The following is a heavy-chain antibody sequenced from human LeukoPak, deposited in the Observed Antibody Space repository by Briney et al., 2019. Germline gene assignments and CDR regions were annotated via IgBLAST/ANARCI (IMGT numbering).Heavy chain of an antibody. CDR3: ARDGGSFGGGSWVSNWFDP. CDR2: ISYDGSNK. D-gene: IGHD2-15*01. V-gene: IGHV3-30-3*01. CDR1: GFTISSYA. Sequence: GGSLRLSCAASGFTISSYAMHWVRQAPGKGLEWVAVISYDGSNKYYADSVKGRFTISRDNSKNTLYLQMNSLRAEDTAVYYCARDGGSFGGGSWVSNWFDPWGQGTLVTVSS. J-gene: IGHJ5*02.